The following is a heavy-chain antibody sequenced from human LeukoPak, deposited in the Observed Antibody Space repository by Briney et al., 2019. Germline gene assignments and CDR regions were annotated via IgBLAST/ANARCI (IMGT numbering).Heavy chain of an antibody. CDR3: ARGLGVGATNWFDP. J-gene: IGHJ5*02. CDR2: IYHSGST. Sequence: SGTLSLTCAVSGGSISSSNRWSWVRQPPGKGLEWIGEIYHSGSTNYNPSLKSRVTISVDKSKNQFSLKLSSVTAADTAVYYCARGLGVGATNWFDPWGQGTLVTVSS. V-gene: IGHV4-4*02. D-gene: IGHD1-26*01. CDR1: GGSISSSNR.